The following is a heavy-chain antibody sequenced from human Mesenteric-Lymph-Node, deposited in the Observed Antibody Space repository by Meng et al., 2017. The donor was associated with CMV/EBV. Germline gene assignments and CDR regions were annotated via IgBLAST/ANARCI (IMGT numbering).Heavy chain of an antibody. CDR2: MSSSSGYK. J-gene: IGHJ4*02. CDR3: ARVVRRNDFDY. D-gene: IGHD2-21*01. CDR1: GFTFSTYS. V-gene: IGHV3-21*01. Sequence: SCAASGFTFSTYSMGWVRQAPGKGLEWVSSMSSSSGYKYYADSVKGRFTISRDNAKNSLYLQMNSLGAEDTAVYYCARVVRRNDFDYWGQGTLVTVSS.